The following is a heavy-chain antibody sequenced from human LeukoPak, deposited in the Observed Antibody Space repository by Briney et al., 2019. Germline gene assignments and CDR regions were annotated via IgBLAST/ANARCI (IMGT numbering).Heavy chain of an antibody. CDR2: ISYDGSNK. CDR3: VSFYETY. Sequence: GGSLRLSCAASGFTFSSYGMHWVRQAPGKGLEWVAVISYDGSNKYYADSVKGRFTISKDNAKNTVYLQMNSLRAEGTAVYYCVSFYETYWGRGTLVTVSS. J-gene: IGHJ4*02. V-gene: IGHV3-30*03. CDR1: GFTFSSYG. D-gene: IGHD2/OR15-2a*01.